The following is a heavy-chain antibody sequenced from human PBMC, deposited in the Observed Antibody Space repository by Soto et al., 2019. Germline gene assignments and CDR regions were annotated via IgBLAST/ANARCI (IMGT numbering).Heavy chain of an antibody. J-gene: IGHJ4*02. CDR2: ISSTSGYT. Sequence: QVQLVESGGGLVKPGGSLRLSCAASGFSFSNYYMSWIRQAPGKGLEWVSYISSTSGYTDYADSVMGRFTISRDNAKNSLYLQMNSLRAVDTAVYYCARASDFYYDSSAYFDYWGQGTLVTVSS. CDR1: GFSFSNYY. CDR3: ARASDFYYDSSAYFDY. D-gene: IGHD3-22*01. V-gene: IGHV3-11*05.